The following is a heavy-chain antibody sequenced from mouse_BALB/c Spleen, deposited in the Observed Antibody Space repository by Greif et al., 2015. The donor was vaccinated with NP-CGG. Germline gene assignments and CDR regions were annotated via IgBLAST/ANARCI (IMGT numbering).Heavy chain of an antibody. CDR3: TSGLGPFDY. D-gene: IGHD3-3*01. V-gene: IGHV1-15*01. J-gene: IGHJ2*01. Sequence: VQLQQSGAELVRPGASVTLSCKASGYTFTDYEMHWVKQTPVHGLEWIGAIDPETGGTAYNQKFKGKATLTADKSSSTAYMELRSLTSEDSAVYYCTSGLGPFDYWGQGTTLTVSS. CDR2: IDPETGGT. CDR1: GYTFTDYE.